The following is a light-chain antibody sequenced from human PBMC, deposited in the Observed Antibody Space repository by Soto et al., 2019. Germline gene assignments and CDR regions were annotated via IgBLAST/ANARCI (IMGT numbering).Light chain of an antibody. CDR3: ATWDSTLSAGAV. V-gene: IGLV1-51*02. CDR1: SFDIGNNF. CDR2: ENQ. J-gene: IGLJ3*02. Sequence: QSVVTQPPSLSAAPGQNVTISCSGGSFDIGNNFVSWYQQVPGSAPKLLIYENQRRPSGIPDRFSGSKSGTSATPDITGLQSGDEADYYCATWDSTLSAGAVFGGGTKVTVL.